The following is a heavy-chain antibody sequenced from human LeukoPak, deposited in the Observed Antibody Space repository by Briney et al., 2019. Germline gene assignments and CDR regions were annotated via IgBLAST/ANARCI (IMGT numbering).Heavy chain of an antibody. V-gene: IGHV4-59*08. J-gene: IGHJ5*02. CDR1: GGSISSHY. CDR2: ISYSGST. CDR3: ARLLGYCSGGSCYPRWFAP. D-gene: IGHD2-15*01. Sequence: SETLSLTCTVSGGSISSHYWNWIRQPPGRGLEWIGYISYSGSTNYNPSLKSRVTMSLDTSKNHFSLKLTSVTAADTAVYYCARLLGYCSGGSCYPRWFAPWGQGTLVTVSS.